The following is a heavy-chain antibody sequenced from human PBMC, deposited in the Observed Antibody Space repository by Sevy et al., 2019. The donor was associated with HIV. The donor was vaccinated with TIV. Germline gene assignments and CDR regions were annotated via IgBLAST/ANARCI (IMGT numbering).Heavy chain of an antibody. J-gene: IGHJ4*02. Sequence: ASVKVSCKASGYTFTGYYMHWVRQAPGQGLEWMGWINPNSGGTNYAQKFQGRVTMTRDTSISKAYMELSRLRSDDTAVYYCARGRCTNGVCYYFDYWGQGTLVTVSS. CDR2: INPNSGGT. CDR3: ARGRCTNGVCYYFDY. D-gene: IGHD2-8*01. V-gene: IGHV1-2*02. CDR1: GYTFTGYY.